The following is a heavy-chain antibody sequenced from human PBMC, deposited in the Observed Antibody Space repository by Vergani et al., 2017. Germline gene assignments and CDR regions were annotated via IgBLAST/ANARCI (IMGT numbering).Heavy chain of an antibody. Sequence: QVQLQESGPGLVKPPGTLSLTCAVSGDSISSNNCWTWVRQPPGNGLEWIGEICHTEDTKYSPSLKSRVTVSVDESRNLFSLRLNSVTASATAVYYCATIGYRRLGYYFDYWGQGILVTVSS. CDR3: ATIGYRRLGYYFDY. V-gene: IGHV4-4*03. CDR2: ICHTEDT. D-gene: IGHD3-16*01. J-gene: IGHJ4*02. CDR1: GDSISSNNC.